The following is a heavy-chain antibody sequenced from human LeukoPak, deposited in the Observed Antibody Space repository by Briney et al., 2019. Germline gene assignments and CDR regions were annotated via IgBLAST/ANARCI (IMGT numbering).Heavy chain of an antibody. V-gene: IGHV5-51*01. CDR1: HYTFTSYG. CDR3: ARHLYSSSSFYVDY. Sequence: GASVKVSCKASHYTFTSYGISWVRQAPGQGLEWMGIIYPGDSDTRYSPSFQGQVTISADKSISTAYLQWSSLKASDTAMYYCARHLYSSSSFYVDYWGQGTLVTVSS. CDR2: IYPGDSDT. D-gene: IGHD6-6*01. J-gene: IGHJ4*02.